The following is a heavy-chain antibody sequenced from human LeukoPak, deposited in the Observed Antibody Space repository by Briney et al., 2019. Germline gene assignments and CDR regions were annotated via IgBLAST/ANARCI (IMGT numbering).Heavy chain of an antibody. Sequence: SETLSLTCTVSGGSISSHYWSWIRQPPGKGLEWIGYIYYSGSTNYNPSLKSRVTISVDTSKNQFSLKLSSVTAADTAVYYCASATVTTFASLYYFGYWGQGTLVTVSS. D-gene: IGHD4-11*01. J-gene: IGHJ4*02. CDR2: IYYSGST. CDR3: ASATVTTFASLYYFGY. V-gene: IGHV4-59*11. CDR1: GGSISSHY.